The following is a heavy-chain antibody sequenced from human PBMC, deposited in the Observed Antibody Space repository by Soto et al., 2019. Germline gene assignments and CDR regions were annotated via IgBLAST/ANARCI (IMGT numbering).Heavy chain of an antibody. CDR2: ISGSGATT. V-gene: IGHV3-23*01. CDR1: GCTFDTYA. J-gene: IGHJ4*02. CDR3: ATGTASYYFDS. Sequence: VQLLESGGGWVQPGGSLRLSCAASGCTFDTYAISWVRQAPGRGLEWVSAISGSGATTYYADAVKGRFTISRDNSKNTLYLHIGSLLVDDTAIYYCATGTASYYFDSWGQGAPVTVSS.